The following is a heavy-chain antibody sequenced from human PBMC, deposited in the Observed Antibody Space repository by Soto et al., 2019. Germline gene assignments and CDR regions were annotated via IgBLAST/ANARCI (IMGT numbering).Heavy chain of an antibody. CDR3: ARANGDSNAFDI. J-gene: IGHJ3*02. V-gene: IGHV4-31*03. CDR1: GGSISSGGYY. Sequence: QVQLQESGPGLVKPSRTLSLTCTVSGGSISSGGYYWSWIRQHPGKGLEWIGYIYYSGSTYYNPSLRSRXXTXVXRSKHQFSLKLSSVTAADTAVYYCARANGDSNAFDIWGQGTMVTVSS. D-gene: IGHD4-17*01. CDR2: IYYSGST.